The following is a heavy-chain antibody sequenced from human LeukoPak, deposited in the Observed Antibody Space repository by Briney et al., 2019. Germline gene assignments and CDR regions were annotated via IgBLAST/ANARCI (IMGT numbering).Heavy chain of an antibody. J-gene: IGHJ4*02. D-gene: IGHD3-10*01. V-gene: IGHV4-34*01. CDR3: ARGLRRLLWFGELSPSKPKFDY. CDR1: GGSFSGYY. CDR2: INHSGST. Sequence: SETLSLTCAVYGGSFSGYYWSWIRQPPGKGLEWIGEINHSGSTNYKPSLKSRVTISVDTSKNQFSLKLSSVTAADTAVYYCARGLRRLLWFGELSPSKPKFDYWGQGTLVTVSS.